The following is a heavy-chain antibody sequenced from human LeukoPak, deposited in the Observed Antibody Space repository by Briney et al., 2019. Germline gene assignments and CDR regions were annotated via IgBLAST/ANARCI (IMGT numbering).Heavy chain of an antibody. J-gene: IGHJ4*02. Sequence: ASVKVSCKASGYTFTGYYMHWVRQAPGQGLEWMGWINPNSGGTNYAQKFQGWVTMTRDTSISTAYMELSRLRSDDTAVYYCARGPALRLLEWLADRYFDYWGQGTLVTVSS. CDR1: GYTFTGYY. D-gene: IGHD3-3*01. CDR3: ARGPALRLLEWLADRYFDY. V-gene: IGHV1-2*04. CDR2: INPNSGGT.